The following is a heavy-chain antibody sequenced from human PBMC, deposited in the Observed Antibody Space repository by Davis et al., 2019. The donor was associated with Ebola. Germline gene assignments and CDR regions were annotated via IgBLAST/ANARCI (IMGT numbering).Heavy chain of an antibody. D-gene: IGHD4-11*01. J-gene: IGHJ6*02. CDR1: GYTFTSYY. CDR2: INPNSGGT. V-gene: IGHV1-2*02. CDR3: ARTTTNGRGNYYYGMDV. Sequence: ASVKVSCKASGYTFTSYYIHWVRQAPGQGLEWMGWINPNSGGTNYAQKFQGRVTMTRDTSISTAYMELSRLRSDDTAVYYCARTTTNGRGNYYYGMDVWGQGTTVTVSS.